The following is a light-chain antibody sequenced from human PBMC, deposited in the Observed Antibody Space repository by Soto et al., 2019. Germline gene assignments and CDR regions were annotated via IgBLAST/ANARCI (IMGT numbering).Light chain of an antibody. CDR2: DAS. Sequence: EIVMTQSPPTLSVSPGERATLSCRASQSVGSKLAWYQQRPGQAPRLLIYDASNRATGIPARFSGSGSGTEFSLTISSLQSEDFAVYSCQQYYSTPAWTFGQGTKVEIK. J-gene: IGKJ1*01. CDR3: QQYYSTPAWT. V-gene: IGKV3D-15*01. CDR1: QSVGSK.